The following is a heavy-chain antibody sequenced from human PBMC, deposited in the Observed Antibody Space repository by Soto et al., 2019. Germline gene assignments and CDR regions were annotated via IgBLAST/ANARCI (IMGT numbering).Heavy chain of an antibody. V-gene: IGHV3-23*01. CDR3: ARRGSGSYYDY. Sequence: EVQLLESGGGLVQPGGSLRLSCAASGFTFSSYAMRWVRQAPVKGLEWVSAISGSGGSTYYADSVKGRFTISRDNSKTTLYLQMNSPRAEDTAVYYCARRGSGSYYDYWGQGTLVTVSS. CDR1: GFTFSSYA. J-gene: IGHJ4*02. D-gene: IGHD1-26*01. CDR2: ISGSGGST.